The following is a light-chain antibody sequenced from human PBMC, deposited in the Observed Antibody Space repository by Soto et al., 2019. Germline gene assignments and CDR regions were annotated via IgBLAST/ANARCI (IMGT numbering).Light chain of an antibody. V-gene: IGKV1-5*03. Sequence: DLPMTQSPSTLSASVGDRVTITCRASQNIRGWLAWYQQKPGKAPNLLIYGASILESGVPSKFSGSGSGTEFTLTISSLQPDDLGTYYCQQYLSTRTFGQGTRVEVK. CDR2: GAS. J-gene: IGKJ1*01. CDR3: QQYLSTRT. CDR1: QNIRGW.